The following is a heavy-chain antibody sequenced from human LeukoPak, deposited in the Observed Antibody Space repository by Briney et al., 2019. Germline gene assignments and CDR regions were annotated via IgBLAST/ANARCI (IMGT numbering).Heavy chain of an antibody. J-gene: IGHJ4*02. V-gene: IGHV4-61*02. D-gene: IGHD1-1*01. Sequence: PSQTLSLTCTVSGGSISSGSYYWSWIRQPAGKGLEWIGRIYTSGSTNYNPSLKSRVTMSVDTSKNQFSLKLSSVTAADTAVYYCARDSRGYLDYWGQGTLVTVSS. CDR3: ARDSRGYLDY. CDR1: GGSISSGSYY. CDR2: IYTSGST.